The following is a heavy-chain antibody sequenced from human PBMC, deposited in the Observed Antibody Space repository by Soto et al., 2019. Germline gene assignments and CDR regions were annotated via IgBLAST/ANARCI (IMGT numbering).Heavy chain of an antibody. V-gene: IGHV3-30*03. CDR3: ATPDPGLTHVFYNMDF. CDR1: GFTFSSYG. D-gene: IGHD3-9*01. J-gene: IGHJ6*02. CDR2: ISYDGSNK. Sequence: GGSLRLSCAASGFTFSSYGMHWVRQAPGKGLEWVAVISYDGSNKYYADSVKDRVTISRDDSENTAYLQLDSLESEDTAVYYCATPDPGLTHVFYNMDFWGQGTTVTVSS.